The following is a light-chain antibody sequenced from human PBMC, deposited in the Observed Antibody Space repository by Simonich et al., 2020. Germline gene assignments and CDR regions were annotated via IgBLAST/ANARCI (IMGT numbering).Light chain of an antibody. Sequence: DIQTTQSPSFLSASVGDRVTITCRARQSISSWFAWYQQKPGKAPKLLIYTASILESGVPSRFSGSGSGTDYTLTISSLQPEDFATYYCQQYYSTPLTFGGGTKVEIK. V-gene: IGKV1-5*03. CDR1: QSISSW. J-gene: IGKJ4*01. CDR3: QQYYSTPLT. CDR2: TAS.